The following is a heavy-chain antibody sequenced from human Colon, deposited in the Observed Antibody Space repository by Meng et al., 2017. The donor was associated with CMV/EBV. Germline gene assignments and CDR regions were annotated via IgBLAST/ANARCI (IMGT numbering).Heavy chain of an antibody. J-gene: IGHJ4*02. Sequence: VQLPESGPGTVKPPEPLSPPCTGSGGSISTYYWSWIRQPAGEGLEWLGRISTNRNTDYNPSLNSRATIWLDTSNNQFSLKLTSVTAADTAVYYCVRGGYSGTQTGGVQEYWGQGTLVTVSS. CDR2: ISTNRNT. CDR1: GGSISTYY. V-gene: IGHV4-4*07. CDR3: VRGGYSGTQTGGVQEY. D-gene: IGHD5-12*01.